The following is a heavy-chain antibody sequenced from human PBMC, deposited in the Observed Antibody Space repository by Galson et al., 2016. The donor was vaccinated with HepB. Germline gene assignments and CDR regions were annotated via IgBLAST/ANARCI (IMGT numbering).Heavy chain of an antibody. D-gene: IGHD3-10*01. CDR2: IITTFDKT. J-gene: IGHJ4*02. CDR1: GDTFSNYA. V-gene: IGHV1-69*06. CDR3: AREGDVIRGPLDY. Sequence: SVKVSCKASGDTFSNYAITWVRQAPGQGLEWMGGIITTFDKTNYAQKFQGRVTITADKSTSTASLELRSLRSEDTAMYYCAREGDVIRGPLDYWGQGTLATVSS.